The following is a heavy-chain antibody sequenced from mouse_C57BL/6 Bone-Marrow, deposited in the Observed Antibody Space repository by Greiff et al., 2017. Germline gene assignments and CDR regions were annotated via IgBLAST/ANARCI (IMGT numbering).Heavy chain of an antibody. CDR3: ARSEGNCYYAMDY. CDR1: GYTFTSYG. Sequence: VQLQQSGAELARPGASVKLSCKASGYTFTSYGISWVKQRTGQGLEWIGEIYPRSGNTYYNEKFKGKATLTADKSSSTAYMELRSLTSEASAVYFCARSEGNCYYAMDYWGQGTSVNVSS. CDR2: IYPRSGNT. D-gene: IGHD2-1*01. J-gene: IGHJ4*01. V-gene: IGHV1-81*01.